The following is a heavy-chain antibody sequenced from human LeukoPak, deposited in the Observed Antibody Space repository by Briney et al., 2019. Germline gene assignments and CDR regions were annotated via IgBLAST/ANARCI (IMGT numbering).Heavy chain of an antibody. Sequence: PSETLSLTCAVYGGSFSGYYWSWIRQPPGKGLEWIGEINHSGSTNFNPSLKSRVTISVDTSKNQFSLKLSSVTAADTAVYYCAREGAQTYLIVQHNANWFDPWGQGTLVTVSS. CDR3: AREGAQTYLIVQHNANWFDP. J-gene: IGHJ5*02. V-gene: IGHV4-34*01. CDR2: INHSGST. CDR1: GGSFSGYY. D-gene: IGHD3-16*02.